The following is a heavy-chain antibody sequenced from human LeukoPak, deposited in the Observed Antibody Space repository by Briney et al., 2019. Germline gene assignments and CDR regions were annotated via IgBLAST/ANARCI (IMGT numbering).Heavy chain of an antibody. J-gene: IGHJ6*02. V-gene: IGHV3-23*01. D-gene: IGHD6-19*01. Sequence: PGGSLRLSCAASGFTFSNYAMSWVRQAPGKGLEWVSAISGSGGNTYYADSAKGRFTISRDNSKNTLYMQMNSLRAEDTAVFYCAKDSSGWPSAAYGMDVWGQGTTVTVSS. CDR3: AKDSSGWPSAAYGMDV. CDR1: GFTFSNYA. CDR2: ISGSGGNT.